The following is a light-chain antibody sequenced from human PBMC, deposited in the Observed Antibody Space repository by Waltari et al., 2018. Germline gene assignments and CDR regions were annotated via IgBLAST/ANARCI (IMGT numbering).Light chain of an antibody. Sequence: QSALTQPRSVSGSPGQSVTLSCTGTSTHVGAYNYVSCHQQHPGKAPKLMIYDVSKRPSGVPDRFSASKSGNTASLTISGLQAEDEADYYCCSYTGTYTHWVFGGGTKLTVL. CDR3: CSYTGTYTHWV. CDR2: DVS. V-gene: IGLV2-11*01. J-gene: IGLJ3*02. CDR1: STHVGAYNY.